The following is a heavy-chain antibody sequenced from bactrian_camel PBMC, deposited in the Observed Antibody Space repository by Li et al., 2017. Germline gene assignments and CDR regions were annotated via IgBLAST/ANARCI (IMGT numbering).Heavy chain of an antibody. V-gene: IGHV3S6*01. Sequence: HVQLVESGGGPAQAGESLRLSFAAPGLTYPHYCIGWFRQAPGEERERVAVIYSGNGVTAYAASVKGRFTISKDNAKDILYLDMNNLQPEDTAMYYCAAQPYSAGDVRRRRDVRCGLEGDFPYWGQGTQVTVS. D-gene: IGHD6*01. CDR2: IYSGNGVT. CDR1: GLTYPHYC. CDR3: AAQPYSAGDVRRRRDVRCGLEGDFPY. J-gene: IGHJ4*01.